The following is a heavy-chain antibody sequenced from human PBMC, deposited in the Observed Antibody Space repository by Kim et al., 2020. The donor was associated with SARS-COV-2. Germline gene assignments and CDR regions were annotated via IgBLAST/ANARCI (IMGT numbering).Heavy chain of an antibody. V-gene: IGHV3-23*01. CDR1: GFTFSSYA. J-gene: IGHJ4*02. D-gene: IGHD6-13*01. CDR2: ISGSGGST. CDR3: ATPGEAQYSSSWYCFDY. Sequence: GGSLRLSCAASGFTFSSYAMSWVRQAPGKGLEWVSAISGSGGSTYYADSVKGRFTISRDNSKNTLYLQMNSLRAEDTAVYYCATPGEAQYSSSWYCFDYWGQGTLVTVSS.